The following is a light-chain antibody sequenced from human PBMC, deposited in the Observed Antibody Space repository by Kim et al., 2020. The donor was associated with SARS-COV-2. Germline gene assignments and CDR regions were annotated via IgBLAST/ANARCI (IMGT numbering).Light chain of an antibody. V-gene: IGKV3-15*01. Sequence: VSPGERATLSCRASQSVNSNLAWYQQKPGQAPRLLIYGASTRATGIPATFSGSGSGTEFTLTISSLQSGDFAVYYCQQYNQWPLTFGGGTKVDIK. CDR3: QQYNQWPLT. CDR2: GAS. CDR1: QSVNSN. J-gene: IGKJ4*01.